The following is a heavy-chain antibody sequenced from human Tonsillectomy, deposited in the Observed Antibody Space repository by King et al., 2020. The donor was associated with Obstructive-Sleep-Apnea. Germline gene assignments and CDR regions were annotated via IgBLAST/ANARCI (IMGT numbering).Heavy chain of an antibody. CDR2: IYYSGST. V-gene: IGHV4-31*03. CDR3: ARAIPTMVRGVIDAFDI. Sequence: VQLQESGPGLVKPSQTLSLTCTVSGGSISSGGYYWSWIRQHPGKGLEWIGYIYYSGSTYYNPSLKSRVTISVDTSKNQFSLKLSSVTAADTAVYYCARAIPTMVRGVIDAFDIWGQGTMVTVSS. J-gene: IGHJ3*02. CDR1: GGSISSGGYY. D-gene: IGHD3-10*01.